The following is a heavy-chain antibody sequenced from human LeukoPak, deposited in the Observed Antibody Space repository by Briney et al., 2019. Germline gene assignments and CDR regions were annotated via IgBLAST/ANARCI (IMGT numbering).Heavy chain of an antibody. CDR2: IYYSGST. CDR1: GGSISSYY. J-gene: IGHJ4*02. Sequence: PSETLSLTCTVSGGSISSYYWSWIRQPPGKGLERIGYIYYSGSTYYNPSLKSRVTISVDTSKNQFSLKLTSVSAADTAVYYCARLSGSPHPPFDYWGQGTLVTVSS. D-gene: IGHD1-26*01. CDR3: ARLSGSPHPPFDY. V-gene: IGHV4-59*08.